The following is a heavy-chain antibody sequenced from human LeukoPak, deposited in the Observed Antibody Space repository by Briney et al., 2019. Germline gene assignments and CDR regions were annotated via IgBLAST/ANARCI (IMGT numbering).Heavy chain of an antibody. V-gene: IGHV3-23*01. CDR2: ISGSGGST. CDR3: ARAERMAAAADY. D-gene: IGHD6-13*01. J-gene: IGHJ4*02. Sequence: WGSLRLSCAASGFTFSSYAMSWVRQAPGKGLEWVSAISGSGGSTYYADSVKGRFTISRDNSKNKVYLQINSLRLDDTAVYYCARAERMAAAADYWGQGTLVTVSS. CDR1: GFTFSSYA.